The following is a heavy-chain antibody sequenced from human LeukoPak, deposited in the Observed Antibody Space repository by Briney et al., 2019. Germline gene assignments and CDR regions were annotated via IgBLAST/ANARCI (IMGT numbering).Heavy chain of an antibody. J-gene: IGHJ4*02. CDR3: ARRSGDGYNLFDY. CDR1: GYTFTSYG. Sequence: ASVKVSCKASGYTFTSYGISWVRQAPGQGLEWMGWISAYNGNTNYAQKLQGRVTMTRDTSTSTVYMELSSLRSEDTAVYYCARRSGDGYNLFDYWGQGTLVTVSS. D-gene: IGHD5-24*01. V-gene: IGHV1-18*01. CDR2: ISAYNGNT.